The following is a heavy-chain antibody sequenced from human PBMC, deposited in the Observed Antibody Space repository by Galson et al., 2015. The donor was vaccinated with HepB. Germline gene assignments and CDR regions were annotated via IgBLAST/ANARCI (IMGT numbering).Heavy chain of an antibody. CDR1: GYTFTGYY. CDR2: INPNSGGT. CDR3: AREGIVVVPAAKRDYYYYMDV. V-gene: IGHV1-2*02. J-gene: IGHJ6*03. D-gene: IGHD2-2*01. Sequence: SVKVSCKASGYTFTGYYMHWVRQAPGQGLEWLGWINPNSGGTNYAQKFQGRVTMTRDTSISTAYMELSRLRSDDTAVYYCAREGIVVVPAAKRDYYYYMDVWGKGTTVTVSS.